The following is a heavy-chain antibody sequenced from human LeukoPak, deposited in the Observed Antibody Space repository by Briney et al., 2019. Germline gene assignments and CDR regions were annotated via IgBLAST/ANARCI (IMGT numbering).Heavy chain of an antibody. Sequence: GTSLRLSCAASGFPFSSYGMHWVRQAPGKGLEWVAVIWNDGSKKYYVESVKGRFTISRDDSKNTLHLQMNSLRAEDTAVYYCARGEDNNFDAFDVWGQGTMVTVSS. CDR1: GFPFSSYG. V-gene: IGHV3-33*01. J-gene: IGHJ3*01. CDR3: ARGEDNNFDAFDV. D-gene: IGHD2/OR15-2a*01. CDR2: IWNDGSKK.